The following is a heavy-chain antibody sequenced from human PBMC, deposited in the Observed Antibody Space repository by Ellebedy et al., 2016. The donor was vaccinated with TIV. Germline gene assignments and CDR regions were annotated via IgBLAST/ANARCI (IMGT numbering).Heavy chain of an antibody. CDR3: ARGEVLRSLDY. CDR2: INPNSGGP. J-gene: IGHJ4*02. CDR1: GYTFTDYY. D-gene: IGHD1-26*01. V-gene: IGHV1-2*04. Sequence: AASVKVSCKASGYTFTDYYMHWVRQAPGQGLEWMGWINPNSGGPNYAQKFQGWVTMTRDTSISTAYMDLSRLTSDDTAVYYCARGEVLRSLDYWGQGTLVTVSS.